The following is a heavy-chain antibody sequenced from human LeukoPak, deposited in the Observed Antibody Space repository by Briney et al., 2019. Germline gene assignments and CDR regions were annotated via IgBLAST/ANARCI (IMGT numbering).Heavy chain of an antibody. V-gene: IGHV1-69*13. J-gene: IGHJ4*02. CDR2: IIPIFGTA. CDR1: GGIFSSYA. D-gene: IGHD6-19*01. Sequence: ASVKVSCKASGGIFSSYAISWVRQAPGQGLEWMGEIIPIFGTANYAQKFQGRVTITADESTSTAYMELSSLRSEDTAVYYCAREAGYSSGWYPDYWGQGTLVTVSS. CDR3: AREAGYSSGWYPDY.